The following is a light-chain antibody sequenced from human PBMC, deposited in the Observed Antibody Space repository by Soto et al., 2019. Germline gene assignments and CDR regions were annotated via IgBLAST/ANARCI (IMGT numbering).Light chain of an antibody. CDR3: QQYGSSPPYT. CDR1: QRVSSD. Sequence: EIVMTQSPATLSVSPGERATLSCRASQRVSSDVAWYQQKPGQAPRLLIYGASTRATGIPARFSGSGSGTEFTLTINSLQSEDFAVYYCQQYGSSPPYTFGQGTKLEIK. V-gene: IGKV3-15*01. CDR2: GAS. J-gene: IGKJ2*01.